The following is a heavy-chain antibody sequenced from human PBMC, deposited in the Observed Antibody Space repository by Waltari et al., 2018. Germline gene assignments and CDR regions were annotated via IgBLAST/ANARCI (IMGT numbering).Heavy chain of an antibody. D-gene: IGHD3-3*01. Sequence: QVQLVESGGGVVQPGGSLRLSCAASGFTFSSYGMHWVRQAPGKGLEWVAFIRYDGSNKYYADSVKGRFTISRDNSKNTLYLQMNSLRAEDTAVYYCAKQPASLRFLEWLLYLDYWGQGTLVTVSS. V-gene: IGHV3-30*02. CDR3: AKQPASLRFLEWLLYLDY. J-gene: IGHJ4*02. CDR2: IRYDGSNK. CDR1: GFTFSSYG.